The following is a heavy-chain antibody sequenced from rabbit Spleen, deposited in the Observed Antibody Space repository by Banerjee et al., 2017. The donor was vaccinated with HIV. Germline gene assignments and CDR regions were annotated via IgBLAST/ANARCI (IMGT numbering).Heavy chain of an antibody. Sequence: QEQLVESGGGLVQPEGSLALTCKASGFTISSSYYMCWVRQAPGKGLEWIACIYGGSSGNTYYASWAKGRFTISKASSTTVTLQMTSLTAADTATYFCARDWAGTGYWRIYYLDLWGPGTLVTVS. CDR2: IYGGSSGNT. D-gene: IGHD8-1*01. CDR1: GFTISSSYY. CDR3: ARDWAGTGYWRIYYLDL. V-gene: IGHV1S45*01. J-gene: IGHJ4*01.